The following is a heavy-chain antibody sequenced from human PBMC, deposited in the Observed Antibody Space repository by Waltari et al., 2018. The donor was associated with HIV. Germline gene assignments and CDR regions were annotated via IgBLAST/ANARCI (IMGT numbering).Heavy chain of an antibody. Sequence: VRLMESGGGLVEPGGSLTISCAASGFTFTQYTMNWIRHIPGMGLEWLASISRDNRESYFIDSIKGRFTISRDNAANSVFLHMDRLRVDDTARYFCVRDDPGYEPIDYWGRGTLVTVSS. CDR3: VRDDPGYEPIDY. V-gene: IGHV3-21*02. J-gene: IGHJ4*02. CDR2: ISRDNRES. D-gene: IGHD2-2*01. CDR1: GFTFTQYT.